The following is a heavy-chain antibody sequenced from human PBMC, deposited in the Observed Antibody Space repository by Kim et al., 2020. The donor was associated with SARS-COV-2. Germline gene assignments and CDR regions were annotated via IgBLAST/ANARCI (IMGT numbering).Heavy chain of an antibody. CDR3: AKVGGYCSGGSCYSWWFDP. Sequence: GRFTISRDNSKNTLYLQMNSLRAEDTAVYYCAKVGGYCSGGSCYSWWFDPWGQGTLVTVSS. D-gene: IGHD2-15*01. V-gene: IGHV3-33*06. J-gene: IGHJ5*02.